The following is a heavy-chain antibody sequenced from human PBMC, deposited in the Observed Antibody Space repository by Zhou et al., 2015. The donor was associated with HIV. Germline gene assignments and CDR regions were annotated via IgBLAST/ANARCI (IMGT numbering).Heavy chain of an antibody. D-gene: IGHD6-13*01. CDR1: GGTFSSYT. V-gene: IGHV1-69*08. J-gene: IGHJ5*02. Sequence: QVQLVQSGAEVKKPGSSVKVSCKASGGTFSSYTISWVRQAPGQGLEWMGRIIPILGIANYAQKFQGRVTITADKSTSTAYMELSSLRSEDTAVYYCARDSGMAGIAAAASNNWFDPWGQGTLVTVSS. CDR3: ARDSGMAGIAAAASNNWFDP. CDR2: IIPILGIA.